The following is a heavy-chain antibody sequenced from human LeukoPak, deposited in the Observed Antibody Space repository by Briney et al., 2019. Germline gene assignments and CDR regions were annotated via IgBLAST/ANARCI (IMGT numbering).Heavy chain of an antibody. CDR1: GYTFTSYG. J-gene: IGHJ4*02. CDR2: IIPFLDIA. Sequence: ASVKVSCKASGYTFTSYGISWVRQAPGQGLEWMGRIIPFLDIANYAQRFQGRVTITADKSTSTAYMELSSLRSEDTAVYYCARVGTTVTSLDYWGQGTLVTVSS. CDR3: ARVGTTVTSLDY. D-gene: IGHD4-17*01. V-gene: IGHV1-69*04.